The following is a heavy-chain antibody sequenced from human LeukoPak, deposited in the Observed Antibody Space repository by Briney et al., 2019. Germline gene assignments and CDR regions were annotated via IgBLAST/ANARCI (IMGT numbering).Heavy chain of an antibody. V-gene: IGHV3-21*01. CDR3: ARERDNLGYCSSTSCYVIDY. CDR2: ISSSSSYI. Sequence: PGGSLGLSCAASGFTFSSYSMNWGRQAPGKGLEWVSSISSSSSYIYYADSVKGRFTISRDNAKNSLYLQMNSLRAEDPAVYYCARERDNLGYCSSTSCYVIDYWGQGTLVTVSS. J-gene: IGHJ4*02. CDR1: GFTFSSYS. D-gene: IGHD2-2*01.